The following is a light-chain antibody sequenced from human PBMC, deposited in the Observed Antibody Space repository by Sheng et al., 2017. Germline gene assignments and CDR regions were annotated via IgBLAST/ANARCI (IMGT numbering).Light chain of an antibody. J-gene: IGKJ1*01. CDR1: QNVGTY. CDR3: QQRTTWPPWT. V-gene: IGKV3-11*01. Sequence: DIVLTQSPDTLSLSPGERATLSCRTRQNVGTYLAWYQQKPGQSPRLLIYDASNRATDIPARFSGNGSGTDFTLTISSLEPEDFAIYYCQQRTTWPPWTFGQGTKVEIK. CDR2: DAS.